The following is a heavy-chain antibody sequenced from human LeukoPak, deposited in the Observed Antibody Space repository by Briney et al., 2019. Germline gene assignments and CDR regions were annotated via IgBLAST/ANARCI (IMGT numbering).Heavy chain of an antibody. Sequence: ASVKVSCKASGYTFSSYGISWVRQAPGQGLEWMGWISAYNGNTNYAQNLQGRVTMTTDTSTSTAYMELRSLTSDDAAVYYCARDYFKGVAGALDFWGQGTLVTVSS. CDR3: ARDYFKGVAGALDF. CDR1: GYTFSSYG. CDR2: ISAYNGNT. V-gene: IGHV1-18*01. J-gene: IGHJ4*02. D-gene: IGHD6-19*01.